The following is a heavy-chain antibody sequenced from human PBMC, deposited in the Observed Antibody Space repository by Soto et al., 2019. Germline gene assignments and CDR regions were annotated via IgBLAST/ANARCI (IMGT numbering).Heavy chain of an antibody. CDR1: GGSISSGGYY. Sequence: LSLTCTVSGGSISSGGYYWSWIRQHPGKGLEWIGYIYYSGSTYYNPXLXSRVTISVDTSKNQFSLKLSSVTAADTAVYXCAXAGGYCSXXXXXNSIDYWXXGTLVTVSS. V-gene: IGHV4-31*03. D-gene: IGHD2-2*01. CDR3: AXAGGYCSXXXXXNSIDY. CDR2: IYYSGST. J-gene: IGHJ4*01.